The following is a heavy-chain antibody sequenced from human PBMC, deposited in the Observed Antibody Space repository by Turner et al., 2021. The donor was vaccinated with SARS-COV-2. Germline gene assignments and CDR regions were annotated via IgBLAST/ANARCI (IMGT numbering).Heavy chain of an antibody. D-gene: IGHD1-26*01. CDR1: GFTFSIYS. V-gene: IGHV3-74*02. CDR3: ARSSAGAIDY. CDR2: INGDGTST. J-gene: IGHJ4*02. Sequence: EVQLVEAGGGLVQPGGSLRLYCAASGFTFSIYSMHWLRQAPGKGRVWVARINGDGTSTSYADSEKGRFTISRDKAKNTLYVQMSSLRAEDTAVYYCARSSAGAIDYWGQGTLVTVTS.